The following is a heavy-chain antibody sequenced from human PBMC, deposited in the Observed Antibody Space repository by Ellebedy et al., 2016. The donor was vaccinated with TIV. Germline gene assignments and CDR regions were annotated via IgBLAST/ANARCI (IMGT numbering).Heavy chain of an antibody. CDR1: GFTFTNYA. CDR3: VRRASGANSYSDPFDI. Sequence: PGGSLRLSCAASGFTFTNYAIHWVRQGPGKGLVWVSHINDDGNRITYADSVKGRFTISRDNSKDSFYLQMNSLRAGDTAVYYCVRRASGANSYSDPFDIWGRGTMVSVSS. V-gene: IGHV3-74*01. CDR2: INDDGNRI. J-gene: IGHJ3*02. D-gene: IGHD4-23*01.